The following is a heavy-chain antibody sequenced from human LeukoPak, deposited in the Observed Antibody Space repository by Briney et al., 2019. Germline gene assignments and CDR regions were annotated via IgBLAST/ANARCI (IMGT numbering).Heavy chain of an antibody. CDR2: ISGSGGGK. CDR3: AKDGNAFEI. J-gene: IGHJ3*02. D-gene: IGHD1-26*01. V-gene: IGHV3-23*01. CDR1: GFTFSSYG. Sequence: GGSLRLSCAASGFTFSSYGMSWVRQAPGKGLEWVSAISGSGGGKYYAGPVKGRFTISRDNSKNTLYLQMNSLRVEDTAVYYCAKDGNAFEIWGQGTMVTVSS.